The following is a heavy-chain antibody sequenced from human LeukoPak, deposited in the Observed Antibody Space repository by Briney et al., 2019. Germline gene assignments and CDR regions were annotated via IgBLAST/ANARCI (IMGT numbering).Heavy chain of an antibody. V-gene: IGHV4-59*01. CDR1: GGSISSFY. Sequence: SETLSLTCTVSGGSISSFYWHWIRQPPGKGLEWIGYIYYTGSTNYNPSLKSRVTMSVDTSRNQFSLKLSSVTAADTAVYFCASSNGANPLDYWGQGTLVTVSS. D-gene: IGHD4/OR15-4a*01. J-gene: IGHJ4*02. CDR2: IYYTGST. CDR3: ASSNGANPLDY.